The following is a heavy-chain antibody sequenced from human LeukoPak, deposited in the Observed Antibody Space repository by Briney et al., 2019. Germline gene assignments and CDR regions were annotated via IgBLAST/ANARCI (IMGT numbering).Heavy chain of an antibody. D-gene: IGHD2/OR15-2a*01. CDR2: ISYAGPYI. Sequence: GGSLRLFCAASGFTFSSYSMNWVREAPGKGLEWVSSISYAGPYIFYADSVKGRFTNSRDNAKNSLYLQMNSLRAEATAVYYCARERPFCISTTCHPYYFYYWGQGTLVTVSS. V-gene: IGHV3-21*01. CDR1: GFTFSSYS. J-gene: IGHJ4*02. CDR3: ARERPFCISTTCHPYYFYY.